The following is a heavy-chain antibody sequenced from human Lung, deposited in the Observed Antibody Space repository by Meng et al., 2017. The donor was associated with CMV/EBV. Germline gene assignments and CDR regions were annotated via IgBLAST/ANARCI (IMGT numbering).Heavy chain of an antibody. V-gene: IGHV3-72*01. Sequence: GGSLRLSCAASGFIFSDHRMDRIRQAPGKGLEWVARIRHKAAGYSTEYAASVRGRFTVSRDDSKNSVYLQMSSLRTEDTAVYHCTRDGGSYDFADYWGQGXLVTVSS. CDR1: GFIFSDHR. D-gene: IGHD1-26*01. CDR3: TRDGGSYDFADY. J-gene: IGHJ4*02. CDR2: IRHKAAGYST.